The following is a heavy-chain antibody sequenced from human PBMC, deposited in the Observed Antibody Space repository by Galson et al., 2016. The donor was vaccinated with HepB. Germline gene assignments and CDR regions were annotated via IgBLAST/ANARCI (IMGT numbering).Heavy chain of an antibody. V-gene: IGHV3-30*03. CDR1: GFSFRNYG. J-gene: IGHJ1*01. CDR2: ISDDGTNK. D-gene: IGHD6-19*01. Sequence: SLRLSCAASGFSFRNYGVHWVRQAPGKGLDWVSAISDDGTNKYYADSVKGRFTISRDNSKNTLPLQMNSLRAEDTAVYYCVAGKEYFQHWGQGTLVTVSS. CDR3: VAGKEYFQH.